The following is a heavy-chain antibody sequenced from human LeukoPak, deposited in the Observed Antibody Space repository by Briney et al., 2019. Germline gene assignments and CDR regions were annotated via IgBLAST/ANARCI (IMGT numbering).Heavy chain of an antibody. CDR1: GFTFSSYW. CDR3: ARDQSRRSDY. V-gene: IGHV3-7*03. Sequence: GGSLGLSCAASGFTFSSYWMTWVRQAPGKGLEWVAIIKEDGSEEYYVDSVKGRFTISRDNAKNSLYLQMNSLGVEDTAVYYCARDQSRRSDYWGQGTLVTVSS. J-gene: IGHJ4*02. CDR2: IKEDGSEE.